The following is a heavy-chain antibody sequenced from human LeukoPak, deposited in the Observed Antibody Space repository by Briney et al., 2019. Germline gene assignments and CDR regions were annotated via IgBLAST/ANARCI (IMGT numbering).Heavy chain of an antibody. CDR3: ARAPYDILTGYFLFDS. V-gene: IGHV4-30-2*01. CDR2: IYHRGST. CDR1: GRAVSSDDHF. D-gene: IGHD3-9*01. Sequence: SQTLSPTCAVSGRAVSSDDHFWSWIRQPPGRGLEWIGYIYHRGSTSYNPSLRSRVTVSLDKSRNQFSLNLYSVTAADTAVYYCARAPYDILTGYFLFDSWGQGTLITVSS. J-gene: IGHJ4*02.